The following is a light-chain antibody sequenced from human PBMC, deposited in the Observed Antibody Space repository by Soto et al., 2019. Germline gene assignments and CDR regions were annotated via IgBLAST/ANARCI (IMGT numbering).Light chain of an antibody. CDR3: SSYTSSSTHDV. J-gene: IGLJ1*01. CDR1: SSDVGGYNY. V-gene: IGLV2-14*01. CDR2: DVS. Sequence: QSALTQPASVSGSPGQSITISCTGTSSDVGGYNYVSWYQQHPGKAPKLMIYDVSNRPSVVSNRFSGSKSGNTASLTISGLQAEDEADYYCSSYTSSSTHDVFGTGTKLTVL.